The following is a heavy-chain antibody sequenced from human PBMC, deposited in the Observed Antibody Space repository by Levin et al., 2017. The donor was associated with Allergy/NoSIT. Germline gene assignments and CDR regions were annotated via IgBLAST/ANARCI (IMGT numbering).Heavy chain of an antibody. CDR2: IIPIFGTA. CDR3: ARRGSGVLAPFDY. V-gene: IGHV1-69*13. D-gene: IGHD2-8*01. Sequence: GASVKVSCKASGGTFSSYAISWVRQAPGQGLEWMGGIIPIFGTANYAQKFQGRVTITADESTSTAYMELSSLRSEDTAVYYCARRGSGVLAPFDYWGQGTLVTVSS. CDR1: GGTFSSYA. J-gene: IGHJ4*02.